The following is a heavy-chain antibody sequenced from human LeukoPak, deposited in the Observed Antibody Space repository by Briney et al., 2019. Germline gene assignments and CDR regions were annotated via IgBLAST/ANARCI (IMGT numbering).Heavy chain of an antibody. CDR3: AGSIAVAGKDY. J-gene: IGHJ4*02. V-gene: IGHV4-30-2*01. Sequence: SETLSLTCTVSGGSISSGGYYWSWIRQPPGKGLEWIGYIYHSGSTYYNPSLKSRVTISVDRSKNQFSLKLSSVTAADTAVYYCAGSIAVAGKDYWGQGTLVTVSS. CDR1: GGSISSGGYY. D-gene: IGHD6-19*01. CDR2: IYHSGST.